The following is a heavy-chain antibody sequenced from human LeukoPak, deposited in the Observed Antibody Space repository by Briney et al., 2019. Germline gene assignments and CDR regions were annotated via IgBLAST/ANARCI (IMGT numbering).Heavy chain of an antibody. V-gene: IGHV3-64*01. D-gene: IGHD6-19*01. CDR1: GFTFSSYA. Sequence: PGGSLRLSCSASGFTFSSYAMHWVRQAPGKGLEYVSAISSNGSSTYYANSVKGRFTISRDNSKNTLYLQMGSLRAEDMAVYYCARGEGIAVAGSTHFDYWGQGTLVTVSS. J-gene: IGHJ4*02. CDR3: ARGEGIAVAGSTHFDY. CDR2: ISSNGSST.